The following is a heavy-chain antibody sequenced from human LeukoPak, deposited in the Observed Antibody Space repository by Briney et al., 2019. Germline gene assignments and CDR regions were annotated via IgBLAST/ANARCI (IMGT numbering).Heavy chain of an antibody. V-gene: IGHV3-23*01. J-gene: IGHJ4*02. CDR2: ISGSGGST. D-gene: IGHD3-10*01. Sequence: GGSLRLSCAASGFTFSSYEMNWVRQAPGKGLEWVSAISGSGGSTYYADSVKGRFTISRDNSKNTLYLQMNSLRAEDTAVYYCAKAGGYYGSGSRGSLSDYWGQGTLVTVSS. CDR1: GFTFSSYE. CDR3: AKAGGYYGSGSRGSLSDY.